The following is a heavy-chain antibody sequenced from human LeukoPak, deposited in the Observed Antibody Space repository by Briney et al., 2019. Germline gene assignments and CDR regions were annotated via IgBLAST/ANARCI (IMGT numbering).Heavy chain of an antibody. CDR2: IYTSGST. CDR1: GGSISSGSYY. CDR3: ARAVGSSESNWFDP. Sequence: SQTLSLTCTVSGGSISSGSYYWSWIRQPAGKGLEWIGRIYTSGSTNYNPSLKSRVTISVDRSKNQFSLMLRSLPAADTAVYYCARAVGSSESNWFDPWGQGTLATVSS. D-gene: IGHD1-26*01. V-gene: IGHV4-61*02. J-gene: IGHJ5*02.